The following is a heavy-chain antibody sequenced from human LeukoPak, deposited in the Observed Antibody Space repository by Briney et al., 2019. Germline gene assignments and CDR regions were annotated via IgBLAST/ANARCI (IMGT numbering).Heavy chain of an antibody. V-gene: IGHV3-66*02. J-gene: IGHJ4*02. CDR2: IYSGGST. CDR1: GFTVSSNY. CDR3: ARDSYYDSSGYFDY. D-gene: IGHD3-22*01. Sequence: PGGSLRLSCAASGFTVSSNYMSWVRQAPAKGQEWVSVIYSGGSTYYADSVKGQFTISRDNSKNTLYLQMNSLRAEDTAVYYCARDSYYDSSGYFDYWGQGTLVTVSS.